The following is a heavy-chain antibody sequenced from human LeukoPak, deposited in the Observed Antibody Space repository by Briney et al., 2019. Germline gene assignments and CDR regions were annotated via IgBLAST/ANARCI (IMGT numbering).Heavy chain of an antibody. D-gene: IGHD3-22*01. V-gene: IGHV4-31*03. J-gene: IGHJ4*02. CDR3: AREATPYYYDSSGYSDYVDY. CDR1: GGSISSGGYY. Sequence: SETLSLTCTVSGGSISSGGYYWSWIRQHPGKGLEGIGYIYYSGSTYYNPSLKSRVTISVDTSKNQFSLKLSSVTAADTAVYYCAREATPYYYDSSGYSDYVDYWGQGTLVTVSS. CDR2: IYYSGST.